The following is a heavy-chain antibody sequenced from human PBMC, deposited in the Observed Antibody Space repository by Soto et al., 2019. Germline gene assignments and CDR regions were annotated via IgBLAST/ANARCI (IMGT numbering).Heavy chain of an antibody. CDR3: ASRGYYGSGSYSNFDY. CDR2: IYYSGST. J-gene: IGHJ4*02. CDR1: GGSISSGGYY. D-gene: IGHD3-10*01. Sequence: QVQLQESGPGLVKPSQTLSLTCTVSGGSISSGGYYWSWIRQHPGKGLEWIGYIYYSGSTYYNPSLKGRVTISVDTSKNQFSLKLSSVTAADTAVYYCASRGYYGSGSYSNFDYWGQGTLVTVSS. V-gene: IGHV4-31*03.